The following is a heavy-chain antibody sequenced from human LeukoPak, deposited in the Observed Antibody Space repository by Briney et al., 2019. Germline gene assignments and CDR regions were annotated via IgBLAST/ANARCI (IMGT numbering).Heavy chain of an antibody. Sequence: GASVKVSCKASGYTFISYGFSWVRQAPGQGLEWMGWISAYNGNTNYAQKLQGRVTMTTDTTTSTAYMELRSLRSDDTAMYYCARDPRVTNYCGGDCHLDYWGQGTLVTVSS. V-gene: IGHV1-18*01. J-gene: IGHJ4*02. CDR3: ARDPRVTNYCGGDCHLDY. CDR2: ISAYNGNT. D-gene: IGHD2-21*02. CDR1: GYTFISYG.